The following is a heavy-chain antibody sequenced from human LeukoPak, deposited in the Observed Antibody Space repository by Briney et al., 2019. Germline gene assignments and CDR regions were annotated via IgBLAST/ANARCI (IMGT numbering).Heavy chain of an antibody. J-gene: IGHJ6*02. V-gene: IGHV3-74*01. Sequence: GGSLRLSCAASGFTFSAYWMHWVRQDPEKGLVWVSRIDTDGSSVIYADSVKGRFTISRDNAKNTLYLQMNSLRAEDTAVYYCAKGKGIAVVGTCMDVWGQGTTVTVSS. CDR1: GFTFSAYW. CDR3: AKGKGIAVVGTCMDV. D-gene: IGHD6-19*01. CDR2: IDTDGSSV.